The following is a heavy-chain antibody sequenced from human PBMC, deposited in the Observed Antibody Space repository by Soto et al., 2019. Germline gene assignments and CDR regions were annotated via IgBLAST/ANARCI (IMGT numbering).Heavy chain of an antibody. J-gene: IGHJ5*02. D-gene: IGHD6-13*01. V-gene: IGHV4-30-2*01. CDR3: AKDLYSSSWYGIDP. CDR2: IYHSGST. CDR1: GGSISSGGYS. Sequence: SETLSLTCAVSGGSISSGGYSWSWIRQPPGKGLEWIGYIYHSGSTYYADSVKGRFTISRDNSKNTLYLQMNSLRAEDTAVYYCAKDLYSSSWYGIDPWGQGTLVTVSS.